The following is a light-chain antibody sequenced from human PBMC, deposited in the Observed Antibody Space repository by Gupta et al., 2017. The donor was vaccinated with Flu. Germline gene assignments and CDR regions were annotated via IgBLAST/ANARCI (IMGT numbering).Light chain of an antibody. V-gene: IGKV3-15*01. Sequence: EIVMTQPPATLSVSPGERATLSSRASQSVSSNLAWYQQKPGQAPRLLIYGASTRATGIPARFSGSGSGTEFTLTISSLQSEDVAVYYCQQYNNWPRTFGPGTKVDIK. CDR3: QQYNNWPRT. J-gene: IGKJ3*01. CDR1: QSVSSN. CDR2: GAS.